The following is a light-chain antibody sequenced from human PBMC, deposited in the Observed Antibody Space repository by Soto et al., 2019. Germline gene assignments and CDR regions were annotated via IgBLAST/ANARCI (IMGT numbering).Light chain of an antibody. Sequence: EIVLTHSPGTLSLSPGERATLSCRASQSISRNYLGWYQQNPGQAPRLLIYGASNRATGVPDRFSGSASGTDFTFTISRLEPEDFVVYYCQHYGSSPRVFGGGTKVDIK. V-gene: IGKV3-20*01. CDR1: QSISRNY. J-gene: IGKJ4*01. CDR2: GAS. CDR3: QHYGSSPRV.